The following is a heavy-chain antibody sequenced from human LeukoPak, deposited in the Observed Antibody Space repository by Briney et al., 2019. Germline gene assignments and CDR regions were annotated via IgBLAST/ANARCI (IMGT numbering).Heavy chain of an antibody. CDR3: EHRGGADFWSGYYDY. J-gene: IGHJ4*02. CDR1: GFSSTSGVG. D-gene: IGHD3-3*01. CDR2: IYWNDDK. Sequence: SGPTLVKPTQTLTLTCTFSGFSSTSGVGVGCIRQPPGKALEWLALIYWNDDKLYSPSLKSRLTITKATSKTQVVLTMTNMDPVDTATYYCEHRGGADFWSGYYDYWGQGTLVTVSS. V-gene: IGHV2-5*01.